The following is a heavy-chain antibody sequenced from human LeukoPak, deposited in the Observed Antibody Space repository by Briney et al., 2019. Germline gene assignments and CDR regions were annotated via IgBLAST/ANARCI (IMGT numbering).Heavy chain of an antibody. CDR1: GGSFSGYY. CDR2: INHSGST. V-gene: IGHV4-34*01. D-gene: IGHD3-10*01. J-gene: IGHJ4*02. Sequence: ETLSLTCAVYGGSFSGYYWSWIRQPPGKGLEWIGEINHSGSTNYNPSLKSRVTISVDTSKNQFSLKLSSVTAADTAVYYCARGLTMVRGVKFDYWGQGTLVTVSS. CDR3: ARGLTMVRGVKFDY.